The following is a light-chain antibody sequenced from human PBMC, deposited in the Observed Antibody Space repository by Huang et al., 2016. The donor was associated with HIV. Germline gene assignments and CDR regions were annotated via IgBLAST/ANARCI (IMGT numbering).Light chain of an antibody. CDR1: QSITNF. CDR2: ATY. J-gene: IGKJ1*01. Sequence: DIQMTQSPSSLSASVGDRVTITCRASQSITNFLNWYQQKPGKAPKLLIYATYILESGVPSRFSGSGSGTYFTLAISSLQPEDFATYYCQQSYSTHWTFGQGTKVEVK. V-gene: IGKV1-39*01. CDR3: QQSYSTHWT.